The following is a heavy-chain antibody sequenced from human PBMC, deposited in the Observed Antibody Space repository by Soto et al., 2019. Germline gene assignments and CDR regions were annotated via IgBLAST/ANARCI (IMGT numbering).Heavy chain of an antibody. D-gene: IGHD2-2*01. CDR3: ARDDSVVPAAPNRYYYYGMDV. J-gene: IGHJ6*02. V-gene: IGHV3-48*02. CDR2: ISSSSSTI. CDR1: GFTFSSYS. Sequence: GGSLRLSCAASGFTFSSYSMNWVRQAPGKGLEWVSYISSSSSTIYYADSVKGRFTISRDNAKNSLYLQMNSLRDEDTAVYYCARDDSVVPAAPNRYYYYGMDVWGQGTTVTVSS.